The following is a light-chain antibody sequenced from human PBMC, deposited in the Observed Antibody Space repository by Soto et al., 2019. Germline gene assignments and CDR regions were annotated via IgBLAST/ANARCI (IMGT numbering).Light chain of an antibody. CDR3: QQYGSSGT. Sequence: VLTQSPVTLSLSPGERATLSCRASQSVNAYLAWYQQKPGQAPRLLIYGASTRATGIPARFSGSGSGTEFTLTISSLQSEDFAVYYCQQYGSSGTFGQGTKVDTK. J-gene: IGKJ1*01. V-gene: IGKV3-15*01. CDR1: QSVNAY. CDR2: GAS.